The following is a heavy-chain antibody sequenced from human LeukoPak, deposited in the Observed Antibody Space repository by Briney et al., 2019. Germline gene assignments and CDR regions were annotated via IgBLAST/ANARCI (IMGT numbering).Heavy chain of an antibody. V-gene: IGHV4-39*07. D-gene: IGHD7-27*01. Sequence: PSETLSLTCTVSGDSINNNNYYWGWIRQPPGKGLEWIGNIYYNGRTYYSPSLKSRGTISVDTSKNQFSLNLSSVTAADTAVYYCAREDTGDFDYWGQGTLVTVSS. J-gene: IGHJ4*02. CDR1: GDSINNNNYY. CDR3: AREDTGDFDY. CDR2: IYYNGRT.